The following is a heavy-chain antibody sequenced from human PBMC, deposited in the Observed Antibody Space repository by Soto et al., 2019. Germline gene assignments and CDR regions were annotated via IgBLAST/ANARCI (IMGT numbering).Heavy chain of an antibody. V-gene: IGHV3-23*01. J-gene: IGHJ4*02. Sequence: PGGTLRLSCAASGFTFSSYAMSWVRQAPGKGLEWVSAISGSGGSAYYADSVKGRFTISRDNSKNTLYLQMNSLRAEDTAVYYCAKDLLIAAAGTKRGGQGTLVTVSS. CDR3: AKDLLIAAAGTKR. CDR1: GFTFSSYA. CDR2: ISGSGGSA. D-gene: IGHD6-13*01.